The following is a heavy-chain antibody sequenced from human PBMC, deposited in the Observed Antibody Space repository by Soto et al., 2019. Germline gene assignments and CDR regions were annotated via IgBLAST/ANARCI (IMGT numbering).Heavy chain of an antibody. J-gene: IGHJ4*02. Sequence: EVQLVESGGGLVQPGGSLRLSCAASGFSFNTYEMNWVRQAPGKGLEWVSYISSSGSTIYYADSVKGRFTVSRDNGKNSLYLLMNSLRAEDTAVYYCAYGGICDDWGQGTQVTVSS. D-gene: IGHD1-26*01. CDR3: AYGGICDD. CDR2: ISSSGSTI. V-gene: IGHV3-48*03. CDR1: GFSFNTYE.